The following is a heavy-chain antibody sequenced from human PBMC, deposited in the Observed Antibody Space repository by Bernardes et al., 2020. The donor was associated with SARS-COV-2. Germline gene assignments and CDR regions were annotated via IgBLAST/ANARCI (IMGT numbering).Heavy chain of an antibody. V-gene: IGHV1-18*04. D-gene: IGHD1-26*01. Sequence: ASVKVSCKASGYTFTSYGISWVRQAPGQGLEWMGWISAYNGNTNYAQKPQGRVTMTTDTSTSTAYMELRSLRSDDTAVYYCARDYGWARYYYYGMDVWGQGTTVTVSS. CDR3: ARDYGWARYYYYGMDV. CDR2: ISAYNGNT. CDR1: GYTFTSYG. J-gene: IGHJ6*02.